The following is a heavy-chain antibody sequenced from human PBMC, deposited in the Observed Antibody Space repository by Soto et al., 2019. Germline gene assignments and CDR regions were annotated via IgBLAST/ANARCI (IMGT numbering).Heavy chain of an antibody. J-gene: IGHJ4*02. V-gene: IGHV3-48*01. D-gene: IGHD4-17*01. CDR1: GFTFSSYS. CDR3: ARGNYGDYFGYFDY. CDR2: ISSSSSTI. Sequence: EVQLVESGGGLVQPGGSLRLSCAASGFTFSSYSMNWVRQAPGKGLEWVSYISSSSSTIYYADSVKGRFTISRDNAKNSLYLQMNSLRAEDTAVYYCARGNYGDYFGYFDYWGQGTLVTVSS.